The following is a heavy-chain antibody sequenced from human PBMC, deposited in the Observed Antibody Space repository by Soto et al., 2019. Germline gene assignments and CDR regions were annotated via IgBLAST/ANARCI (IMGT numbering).Heavy chain of an antibody. V-gene: IGHV4-39*01. Sequence: QLQLQESGPGLVKPSETLSLTCTVSGGSISSSSYYWGWIRQPPGKGLEWIGSIYYSGSTYYNPSLKSRVTISVDTSKNQFSLKLSSVTAADTAVYYCARHGATPYFDYWGQGTLVTVSS. J-gene: IGHJ4*02. CDR3: ARHGATPYFDY. CDR2: IYYSGST. D-gene: IGHD2-15*01. CDR1: GGSISSSSYY.